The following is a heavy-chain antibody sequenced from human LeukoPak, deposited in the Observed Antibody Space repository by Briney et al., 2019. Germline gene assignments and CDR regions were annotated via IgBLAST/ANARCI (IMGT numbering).Heavy chain of an antibody. D-gene: IGHD3-16*02. CDR3: ARDSSYDYVWGSYRKDCFDY. J-gene: IGHJ4*02. Sequence: GGSLRLSCAASGFTFSSYAMSWVRQAPGKGLEWVSSISSSSSYIYYADSVKGRFTISRDNAKNSLYLQMNSLRAEDTAVYYCARDSSYDYVWGSYRKDCFDYWGQGTLVTVSS. CDR1: GFTFSSYA. V-gene: IGHV3-21*01. CDR2: ISSSSSYI.